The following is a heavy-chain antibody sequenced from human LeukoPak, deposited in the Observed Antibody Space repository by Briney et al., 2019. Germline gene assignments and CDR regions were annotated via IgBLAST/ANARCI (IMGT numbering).Heavy chain of an antibody. J-gene: IGHJ4*02. Sequence: SETLPLTCAVYGGSFSGYYWSWIRQPPEKGLEWIGEINHSGSTNYNPSLKSRVTISVDTSKNQFSLKLSSVTAADTAVYYCARAYSSSWYVWYYFDYWGQGTLVTASS. CDR2: INHSGST. CDR3: ARAYSSSWYVWYYFDY. CDR1: GGSFSGYY. V-gene: IGHV4-34*01. D-gene: IGHD6-13*01.